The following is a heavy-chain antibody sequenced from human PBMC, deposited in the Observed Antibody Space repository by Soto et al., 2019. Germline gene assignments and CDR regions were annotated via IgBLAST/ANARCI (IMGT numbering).Heavy chain of an antibody. CDR1: VGSISSSNW. V-gene: IGHV4-4*02. CDR2: IYHSGST. CDR3: ARAVRDYGDGNWFDP. Sequence: SETLSLTCAVSVGSISSSNWWSWVRQPPGKGLEWIGEIYHSGSTNYNPSLKSRVTISVDKSKNQFSLKLSSVTAADTAVYYCARAVRDYGDGNWFDPWGQGTLVTVS. D-gene: IGHD4-17*01. J-gene: IGHJ5*02.